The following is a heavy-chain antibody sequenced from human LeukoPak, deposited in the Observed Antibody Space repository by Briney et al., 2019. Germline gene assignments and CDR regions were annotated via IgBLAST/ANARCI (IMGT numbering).Heavy chain of an antibody. D-gene: IGHD4-17*01. CDR2: ITGSGGRT. Sequence: PGGSLRLSCATSGFIFSNYAVMWVRQAPGKGLEWVSAITGSGGRTYYADSVKGRFTISSDNSKNTLFLQVNSLRVEDTAVYYCGKDPNGDYIGAFDMWGQGTMVTVSP. CDR1: GFIFSNYA. J-gene: IGHJ3*02. CDR3: GKDPNGDYIGAFDM. V-gene: IGHV3-23*01.